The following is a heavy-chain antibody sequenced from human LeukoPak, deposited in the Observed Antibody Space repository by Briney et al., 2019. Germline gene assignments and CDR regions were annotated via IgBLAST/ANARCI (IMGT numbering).Heavy chain of an antibody. Sequence: ASVKVSCKASGYTFTSYAMHWVRQAPGQRLEWMGWINAGNGNTKYSQKFQGRVTITRDTSASTAYMELSSLRSEDTAVYYCARGGFDGGNSGSPPLNWFDPWGQGTLVTVSS. CDR3: ARGGFDGGNSGSPPLNWFDP. CDR2: INAGNGNT. CDR1: GYTFTSYA. D-gene: IGHD3-10*01. J-gene: IGHJ5*02. V-gene: IGHV1-3*01.